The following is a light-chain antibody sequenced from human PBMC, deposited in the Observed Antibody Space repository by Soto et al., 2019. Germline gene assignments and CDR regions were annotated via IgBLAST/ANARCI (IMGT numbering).Light chain of an antibody. CDR1: QIVGSSY. J-gene: IGKJ2*01. V-gene: IGKV3-20*01. CDR2: GAS. CDR3: QHYGTSPPMYT. Sequence: EIVLTQSPGTLSLSPGESATLPCRASQIVGSSYLAWYQQKPGQAPRLLIYGASSRVTGIPDRFSGSGSGTDFTLTISGLEPEDFAVYFCQHYGTSPPMYTFGQGTKLEIK.